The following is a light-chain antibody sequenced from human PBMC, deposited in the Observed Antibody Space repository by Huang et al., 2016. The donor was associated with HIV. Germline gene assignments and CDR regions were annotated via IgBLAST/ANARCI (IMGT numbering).Light chain of an antibody. Sequence: IVLTQSPGTLSLSPGERATLSCRASQSVSSSYFAWYQQKPGQAPRLLIYGASSRATGIPDRVSGSGSGTDFTLTISRLQPEDFAVYYCQQYGSSPRTFGGGTQVEIK. V-gene: IGKV3-20*01. CDR3: QQYGSSPRT. CDR2: GAS. J-gene: IGKJ4*01. CDR1: QSVSSSY.